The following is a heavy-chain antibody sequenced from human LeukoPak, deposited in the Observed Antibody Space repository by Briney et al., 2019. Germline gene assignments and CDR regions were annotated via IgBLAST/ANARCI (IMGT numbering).Heavy chain of an antibody. D-gene: IGHD3-9*01. Sequence: PSQTLSLTCTVSGGSVSSGVYYWSWIRQLPGKGLEWIGYIYYSGTTYYNPSLESRVTISIDTSKNQFSLRLTSVTAADTAVYYCARDLTSWGQGTLVTVSS. CDR2: IYYSGTT. J-gene: IGHJ5*02. CDR1: GGSVSSGVYY. V-gene: IGHV4-31*03. CDR3: ARDLTS.